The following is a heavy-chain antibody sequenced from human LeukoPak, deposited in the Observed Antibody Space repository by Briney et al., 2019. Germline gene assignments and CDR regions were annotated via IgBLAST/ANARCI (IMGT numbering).Heavy chain of an antibody. Sequence: ASVKVSCKASGGTFSSYGISWVRQAPGQGLEWMGWISAYNGNTDYAQKLQGRVTMTTDTSTSTAYMELRSLRSDDTAVCYCARDEFSGGFDYWGQGTLVTVSS. CDR3: ARDEFSGGFDY. J-gene: IGHJ4*02. D-gene: IGHD3-16*01. V-gene: IGHV1-18*01. CDR1: GGTFSSYG. CDR2: ISAYNGNT.